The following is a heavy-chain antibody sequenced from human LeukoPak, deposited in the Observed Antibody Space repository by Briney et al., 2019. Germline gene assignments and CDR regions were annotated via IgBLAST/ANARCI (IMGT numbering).Heavy chain of an antibody. Sequence: GASVKVSCKASGYTFTSYGISWVRQAPGQGLEWMGWISAYNGNTNYAQKLQGRVTMTRDTSTSTVYMELSSLRSEDTAVYYCARDRLVVVTAIGIELLGTFDYWGQGTLVTVSS. CDR2: ISAYNGNT. CDR1: GYTFTSYG. CDR3: ARDRLVVVTAIGIELLGTFDY. D-gene: IGHD2-21*02. J-gene: IGHJ4*02. V-gene: IGHV1-18*01.